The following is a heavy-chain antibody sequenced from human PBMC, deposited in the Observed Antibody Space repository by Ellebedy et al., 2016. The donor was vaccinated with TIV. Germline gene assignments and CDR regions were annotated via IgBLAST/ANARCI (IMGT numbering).Heavy chain of an antibody. Sequence: PGGSLRLSCAASGFTFSTYAISLVRQAPGKGLEWVSGISGGVIRTYYADSVKGRFTISRDNSKSTLFLQMNSLRGEDTAIYYCAKERSIIGVPLFDSWGQGTLVTVSS. CDR2: ISGGVIRT. CDR1: GFTFSTYA. V-gene: IGHV3-23*01. CDR3: AKERSIIGVPLFDS. D-gene: IGHD3-3*02. J-gene: IGHJ4*02.